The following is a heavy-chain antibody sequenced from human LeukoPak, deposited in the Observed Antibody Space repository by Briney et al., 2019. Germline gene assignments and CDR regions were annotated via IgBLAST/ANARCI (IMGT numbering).Heavy chain of an antibody. CDR1: GGSIISYY. J-gene: IGHJ2*01. CDR3: ARDIGYYDSSGDFWYFDL. CDR2: IYYSGST. D-gene: IGHD3-22*01. Sequence: SETLSLTCTVSGGSIISYYRSWIRQPPGKGLEWIGYIYYSGSTNYNPSLKSRVTISVDTSKNQFSLKLSSVTAADTAVYYCARDIGYYDSSGDFWYFDLGCRGTLVTVSS. V-gene: IGHV4-59*01.